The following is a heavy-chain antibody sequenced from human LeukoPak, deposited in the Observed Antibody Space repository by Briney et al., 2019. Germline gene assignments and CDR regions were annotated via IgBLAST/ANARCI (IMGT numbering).Heavy chain of an antibody. V-gene: IGHV3-7*01. D-gene: IGHD1-7*01. CDR1: GFTFSSYW. CDR2: IKQDGSEK. Sequence: PGGSLRLSCAASGFTFSSYWMSWVRQAPGKGLECVANIKQDGSEKYYVDSVKGRFTISRDNAKNSLYLQINSLRAEDTAVYYWARGGGTNSQGWFHPGGQGTLVTVSS. J-gene: IGHJ5*02. CDR3: ARGGGTNSQGWFHP.